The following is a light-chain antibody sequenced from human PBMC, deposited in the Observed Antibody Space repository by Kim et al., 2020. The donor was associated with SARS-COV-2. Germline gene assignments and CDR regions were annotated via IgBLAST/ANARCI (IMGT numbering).Light chain of an antibody. Sequence: DIVMTQSPDSLAVSLGERATINCKSSQSVLYSSNNKNYLAWYQQKPGQPPKLLIYWASTRESGVTDRFSGSGSGTDFTLTIISLQAEDVAVYYCQQYYSTPYTFGQGTKLEI. CDR1: QSVLYSSNNKNY. J-gene: IGKJ2*01. CDR3: QQYYSTPYT. CDR2: WAS. V-gene: IGKV4-1*01.